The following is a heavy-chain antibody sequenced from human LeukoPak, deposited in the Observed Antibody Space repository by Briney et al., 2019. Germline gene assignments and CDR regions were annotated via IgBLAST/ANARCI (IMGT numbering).Heavy chain of an antibody. J-gene: IGHJ4*02. CDR2: INPSGGSTR. D-gene: IGHD3-22*01. V-gene: IGHV1-46*01. CDR1: GYTFTSYY. CDR3: ARASSSGRRFDY. Sequence: ASVKVSCKASGYTFTSYYMHWVRQAPGQGLEWMGIINPSGGSTRSYAQKFQGRVTMTRDTSTSTVDMELNSLTSEDTAVYYCARASSSGRRFDYWGQGTLVTVSS.